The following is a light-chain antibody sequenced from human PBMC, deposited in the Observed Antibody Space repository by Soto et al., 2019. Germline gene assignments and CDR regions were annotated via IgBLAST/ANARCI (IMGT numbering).Light chain of an antibody. J-gene: IGKJ2*01. Sequence: DIQLTQSPSFLSASVEDRVTISCRASYDISSSLAWYQQQPGNPPKLLLYDSSTLQTGVPSRCTGSGSGRKFSLTIIGMQVGDFATYFCQQLSQYPYTFGQGTKLEI. CDR1: YDISSS. CDR3: QQLSQYPYT. CDR2: DSS. V-gene: IGKV1-9*01.